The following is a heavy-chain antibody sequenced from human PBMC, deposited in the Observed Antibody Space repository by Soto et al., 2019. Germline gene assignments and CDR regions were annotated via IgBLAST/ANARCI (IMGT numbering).Heavy chain of an antibody. Sequence: ASVKVSCKASGYTFTSYAMHWVRQAPGQRLEWMGWINAGNGNTKYSQKFQGRVTITRDTSASTAYMELSSLRSEDTAVYYCARDLVPYCGGDCYHDYWGQGTMVTVSS. V-gene: IGHV1-3*01. CDR1: GYTFTSYA. J-gene: IGHJ4*02. CDR2: INAGNGNT. CDR3: ARDLVPYCGGDCYHDY. D-gene: IGHD2-21*02.